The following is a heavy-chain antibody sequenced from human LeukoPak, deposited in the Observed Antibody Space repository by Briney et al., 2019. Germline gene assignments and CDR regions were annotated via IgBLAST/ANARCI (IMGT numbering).Heavy chain of an antibody. V-gene: IGHV3-33*01. D-gene: IGHD3-22*01. Sequence: GGSLRLSCAGSGFTFSSYGIHWVRQAPGKGLEWVAAIQYDGSKKYYADSVKGRFTISRDNSKNTVYLQMNSLRAEDTAVYYCARDADTSGYYSWFDSWGQGTLVTVSS. J-gene: IGHJ5*01. CDR2: IQYDGSKK. CDR1: GFTFSSYG. CDR3: ARDADTSGYYSWFDS.